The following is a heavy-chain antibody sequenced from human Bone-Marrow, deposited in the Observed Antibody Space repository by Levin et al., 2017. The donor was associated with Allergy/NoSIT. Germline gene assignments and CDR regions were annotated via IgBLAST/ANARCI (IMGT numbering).Heavy chain of an antibody. D-gene: IGHD3-16*01. V-gene: IGHV3-72*01. CDR1: GFTSGFTFNDHY. J-gene: IGHJ6*02. Sequence: GGSLRLSCEASGFTSGFTFNDHYIDWVRQAPGKGLEWIGRVTNTGDSDTTKYAASMKGRFTISRDDSKNSVFLQMNSLKTEDTAVYYCADLGRSHGLDVWGQGTTVTVSS. CDR3: ADLGRSHGLDV. CDR2: VTNTGDSDTT.